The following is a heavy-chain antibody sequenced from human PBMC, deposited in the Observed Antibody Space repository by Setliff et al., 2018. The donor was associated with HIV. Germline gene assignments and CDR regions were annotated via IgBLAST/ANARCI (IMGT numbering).Heavy chain of an antibody. Sequence: GASVKVSCKASGYTFTNYDINWVRQATGQGLEWMGWMNPNSGNTGYAQKFQGRVTMTRNTSISTAYMELSSLRSEDTAVYYCARDSGVSSGWKNWFDSWGQGTLVTVSS. CDR3: ARDSGVSSGWKNWFDS. V-gene: IGHV1-8*01. J-gene: IGHJ5*01. D-gene: IGHD6-19*01. CDR2: MNPNSGNT. CDR1: GYTFTNYD.